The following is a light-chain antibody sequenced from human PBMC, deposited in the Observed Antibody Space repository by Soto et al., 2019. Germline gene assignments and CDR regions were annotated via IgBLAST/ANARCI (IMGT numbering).Light chain of an antibody. CDR1: SSDVGGYNY. Sequence: QTELTQPPSAAGSPGQSVTISCTGTSSDVGGYNYVSWYQQHPGKAPKLMIYEVTKRPSGVPDRFSGSKSGNTASLTVSGLQAEDEADYYCSSYAGSNNLKVFGTGTKVTVL. V-gene: IGLV2-8*01. CDR2: EVT. CDR3: SSYAGSNNLKV. J-gene: IGLJ1*01.